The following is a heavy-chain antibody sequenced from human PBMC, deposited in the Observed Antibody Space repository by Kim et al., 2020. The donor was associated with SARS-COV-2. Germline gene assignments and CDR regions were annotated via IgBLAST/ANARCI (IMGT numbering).Heavy chain of an antibody. D-gene: IGHD3-22*01. CDR2: ISYSRNT. V-gene: IGHV4-59*11. J-gene: IGHJ5*02. CDR1: GVSFSSHS. CDR3: ARDVDSSGLCWFDP. Sequence: SETLSLTCSVSGVSFSSHSWSWIRQTPGKGPEWIASISYSRNTNYNPSLKSRVTIAVATSKNQFSLKLRSVTAADTAVYYCARDVDSSGLCWFDPWGQGALVTVSS.